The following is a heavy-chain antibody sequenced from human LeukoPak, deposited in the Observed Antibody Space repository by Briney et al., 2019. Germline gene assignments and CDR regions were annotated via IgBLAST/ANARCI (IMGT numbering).Heavy chain of an antibody. J-gene: IGHJ4*02. CDR2: IIPILGIA. D-gene: IGHD3-3*01. Sequence: SVKASCKASGGTFSSYAISWVRQAPGQGLEWMGRIIPILGIANYAQKFQGRVTITADKSTSTAYMELSSLRSEDTAVYYCARELGDFWSGYYGDYWGQGTLVTVSS. CDR3: ARELGDFWSGYYGDY. CDR1: GGTFSSYA. V-gene: IGHV1-69*04.